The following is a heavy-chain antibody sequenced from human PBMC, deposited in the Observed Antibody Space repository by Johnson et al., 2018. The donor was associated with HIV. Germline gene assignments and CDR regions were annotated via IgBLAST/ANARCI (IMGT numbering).Heavy chain of an antibody. CDR1: GFTFSSYG. D-gene: IGHD3-22*01. J-gene: IGHJ3*02. CDR3: ARSEYDYYDSSGYDAFDI. V-gene: IGHV3-30*03. CDR2: ISYDGSNK. Sequence: QVQLVESGGGFVQPGGSLRLSCAASGFTFSSYGMHWVRQAPGKGLEWVAVISYDGSNKYYADSVKGRLPISRDNSKNTLYLQMNSLRAEDTAVYYCARSEYDYYDSSGYDAFDIWGQGTMVTVSS.